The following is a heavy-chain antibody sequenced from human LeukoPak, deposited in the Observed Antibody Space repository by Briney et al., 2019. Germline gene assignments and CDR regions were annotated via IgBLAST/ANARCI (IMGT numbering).Heavy chain of an antibody. D-gene: IGHD3-22*01. CDR2: IYYSGST. CDR3: ARATSSGYKDLDY. J-gene: IGHJ4*02. Sequence: PSETLSLTCTVSGYSISSGYYWGWIRPPPGKWLEWIGYIYYSGSTYYNPSLKSRVTISVDTSKNQFSLKLSSVTAADTAVYYCARATSSGYKDLDYWGQGTLVTVSS. CDR1: GYSISSGYY. V-gene: IGHV4-38-2*02.